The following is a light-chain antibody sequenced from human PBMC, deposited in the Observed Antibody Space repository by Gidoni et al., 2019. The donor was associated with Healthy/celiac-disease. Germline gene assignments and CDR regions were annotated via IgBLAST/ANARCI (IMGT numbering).Light chain of an antibody. J-gene: IGLJ2*01. V-gene: IGLV2-14*01. CDR2: EVS. CDR1: SSDVGGYNY. CDR3: SSYTSSSTSVV. Sequence: QSALTQPASVSGSPGQSITISCPGTSSDVGGYNYVSLYQQHPGKAPKLMIYEVSNRPSGVSNRFSGSKSGNTASLTISGLQAEDEADYYCSSYTSSSTSVVFGGGTKLTVL.